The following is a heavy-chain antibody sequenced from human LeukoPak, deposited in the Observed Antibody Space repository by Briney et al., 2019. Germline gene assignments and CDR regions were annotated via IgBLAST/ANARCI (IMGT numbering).Heavy chain of an antibody. D-gene: IGHD6-13*01. CDR2: VNPKTGGT. J-gene: IGHJ6*03. CDR1: GYTFTAYY. Sequence: GASVKVSCKTSGYTFTAYYVHWLRQAPGQGLEWMGWVNPKTGGTYYAQNFQNRVTMTSDTSITTAYMELRSLTSADTAVYYCARGGVAAAGRANYYYYMDVWGKGTTVTISS. V-gene: IGHV1-2*02. CDR3: ARGGVAAAGRANYYYYMDV.